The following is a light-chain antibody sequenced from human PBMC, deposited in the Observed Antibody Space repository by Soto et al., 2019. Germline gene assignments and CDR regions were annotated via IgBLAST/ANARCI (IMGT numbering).Light chain of an antibody. V-gene: IGKV1-39*01. CDR1: QTITRY. CDR2: AAS. Sequence: DIQMTQSPSSLSASVGDRVTITCRANQTITRYLNWYQQKPGTAPKLLIYAASSLQGGDPSRFRGSGSGTYVTRNISNLQPEDFAAYSCQQSFSFPVTLGQGTKLDIK. J-gene: IGKJ2*01. CDR3: QQSFSFPVT.